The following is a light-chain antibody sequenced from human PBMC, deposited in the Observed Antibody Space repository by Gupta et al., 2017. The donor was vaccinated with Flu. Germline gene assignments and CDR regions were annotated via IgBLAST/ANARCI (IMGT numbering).Light chain of an antibody. V-gene: IGLV3-1*01. CDR1: ELGDEY. Sequence: SFELTQPPSVSVSPGQTASITCSGHELGDEYVCWYQQKPGQSPVLLIYQDAKRPSGIPERFSGSNSGNTATLTISGTQALDEADYYCQAYDSSAVVFGGGTKLTVL. CDR3: QAYDSSAVV. J-gene: IGLJ2*01. CDR2: QDA.